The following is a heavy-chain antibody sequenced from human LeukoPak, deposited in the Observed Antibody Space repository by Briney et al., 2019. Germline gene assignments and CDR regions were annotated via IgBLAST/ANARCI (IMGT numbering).Heavy chain of an antibody. J-gene: IGHJ4*02. D-gene: IGHD3-22*01. CDR1: GGSISSYY. Sequence: SETLSLTXTVSGGSISSYYWSWIRQPPGKGLEWIGYIYYSGSTNYNPSLKSRVTISVDTSKNQFSLKLSSVTAADTAVYYCARGYLLFQDYYDSSGYFDYWGQGTLVTVSS. V-gene: IGHV4-59*01. CDR2: IYYSGST. CDR3: ARGYLLFQDYYDSSGYFDY.